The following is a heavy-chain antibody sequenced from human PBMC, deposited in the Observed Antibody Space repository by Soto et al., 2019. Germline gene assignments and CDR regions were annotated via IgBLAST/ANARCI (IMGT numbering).Heavy chain of an antibody. CDR2: IYYSGTT. CDR3: ARDTSGYYGYFDD. CDR1: GGSISSYF. Sequence: PSETLSLTCTVSGGSISSYFWSWIRQPPGKGLEWIGYIYYSGTTNYNPSLKNRVTISVDTSKNQLSLKLTSVTAADTAVYYCARDTSGYYGYFDDWGQGTLVTVSS. D-gene: IGHD3-22*01. V-gene: IGHV4-59*01. J-gene: IGHJ4*02.